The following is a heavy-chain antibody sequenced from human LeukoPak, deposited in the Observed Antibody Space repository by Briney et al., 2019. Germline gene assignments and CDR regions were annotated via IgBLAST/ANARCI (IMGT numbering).Heavy chain of an antibody. CDR2: IGTAGDT. Sequence: GGSLRLSCAASGFTFSSYDMHWVRQATGKGLEWVSAIGTAGDTYYADSVKGRFTISRDNAKNSLYLQMNSLRAEDTAVYYCARDPSSWYYYYMDVWGKGTTVTVSS. CDR3: ARDPSSWYYYYMDV. V-gene: IGHV3-13*01. D-gene: IGHD6-13*01. J-gene: IGHJ6*03. CDR1: GFTFSSYD.